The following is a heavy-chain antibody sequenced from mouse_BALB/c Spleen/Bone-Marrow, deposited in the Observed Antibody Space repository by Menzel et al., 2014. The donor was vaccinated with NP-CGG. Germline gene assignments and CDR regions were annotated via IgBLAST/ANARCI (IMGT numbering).Heavy chain of an antibody. CDR2: IDPENGNT. D-gene: IGHD2-1*01. CDR3: AGGNYRFAY. CDR1: GFNINDYY. Sequence: VQLKESGAELVRPGALVKLSCKASGFNINDYYMHWVKQRPEQGLEWIGWIDPENGNTIYDPKFQGKASITADTSSNTAYLQLSSLTSEDTAVYYCAGGNYRFAYWGQGTLVTVSA. V-gene: IGHV14-1*02. J-gene: IGHJ3*01.